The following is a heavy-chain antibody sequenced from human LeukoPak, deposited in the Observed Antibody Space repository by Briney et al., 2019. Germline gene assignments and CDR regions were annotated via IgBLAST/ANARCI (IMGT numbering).Heavy chain of an antibody. CDR2: ISWNSGSI. D-gene: IGHD3-22*01. V-gene: IGHV3-9*01. J-gene: IGHJ3*02. Sequence: GGSLRLSCAASGFTFDDYAMHWVRQAPGKGLEWVSGISWNSGSIGYADSVKGRFTISRDNAKNTLYLQMNSLRAEDTAVYYCARSYYDSSGYYGAFDIWGQGTMVTVSS. CDR1: GFTFDDYA. CDR3: ARSYYDSSGYYGAFDI.